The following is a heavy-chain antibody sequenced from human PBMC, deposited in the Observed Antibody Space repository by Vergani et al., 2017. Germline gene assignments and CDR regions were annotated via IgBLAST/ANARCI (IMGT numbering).Heavy chain of an antibody. CDR3: AGLWRPDDGDYVQSYYYYGMDV. V-gene: IGHV4-39*01. J-gene: IGHJ6*02. D-gene: IGHD4-17*01. CDR2: IYYSRRT. Sequence: QLQLQESGPGLVKPSETLSLTCTVSGGPISSSSYYWGWIRQPPGKGLEWIGSIYYSRRTYYNPSLKSRVTISVDTSKTQFSLKLSSVTAADSAVYYCAGLWRPDDGDYVQSYYYYGMDVWGQGTTVTVSS. CDR1: GGPISSSSYY.